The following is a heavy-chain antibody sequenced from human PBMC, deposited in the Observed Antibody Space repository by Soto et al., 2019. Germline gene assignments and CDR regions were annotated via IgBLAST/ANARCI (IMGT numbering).Heavy chain of an antibody. CDR1: GYTFTSYG. Sequence: ASVKVSCKASGYTFTSYGISWVRQAPGQGLEWMGWISAYNGNTNYAQKLQGRVTMTTDTSTSTAYMELRSLRSDDTAVYYCARGTPNSSGWYGGWFDPWGQGTLVTVSS. CDR3: ARGTPNSSGWYGGWFDP. J-gene: IGHJ5*02. V-gene: IGHV1-18*01. CDR2: ISAYNGNT. D-gene: IGHD6-19*01.